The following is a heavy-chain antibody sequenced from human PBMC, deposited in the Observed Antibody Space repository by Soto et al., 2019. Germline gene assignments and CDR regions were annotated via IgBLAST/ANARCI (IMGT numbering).Heavy chain of an antibody. Sequence: ASVKISCKASGYTFTGHYMHWVRQAPGQGLEWMGWINPNTGATNYAQKFQGRVTMTRDTSISTANMEVSGLRSDDTAVYYCARVSEGGGNFPLDYWGQGTLVTVSS. CDR1: GYTFTGHY. CDR3: ARVSEGGGNFPLDY. D-gene: IGHD2-21*02. V-gene: IGHV1-2*02. J-gene: IGHJ4*02. CDR2: INPNTGAT.